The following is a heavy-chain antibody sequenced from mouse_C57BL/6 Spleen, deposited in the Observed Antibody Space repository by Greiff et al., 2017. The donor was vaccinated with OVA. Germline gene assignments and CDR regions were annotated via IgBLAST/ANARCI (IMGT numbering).Heavy chain of an antibody. Sequence: EVKLQQSGPELVKPGASVKISCKASGYTFTDYYMNWVKQSHGKSLEWIGDINPNNGGTSYNQKFKGKATLTVDKSSSTAYMELRSLTSEDSAGYYCARRGSSWGDYWGQGTTLTVSS. CDR1: GYTFTDYY. V-gene: IGHV1-26*01. CDR3: ARRGSSWGDY. J-gene: IGHJ2*01. D-gene: IGHD1-1*01. CDR2: INPNNGGT.